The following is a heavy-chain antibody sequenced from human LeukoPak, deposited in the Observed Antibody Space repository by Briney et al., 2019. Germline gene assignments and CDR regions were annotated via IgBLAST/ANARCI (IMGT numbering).Heavy chain of an antibody. D-gene: IGHD2-15*01. J-gene: IGHJ4*02. CDR3: ARETAGSWYPDY. Sequence: SETLSLTCTVSGGSISSYYWSWIRQPPGKGLEWIGYIYYSGSTNYNPSLKSRVTISVDTSKNQFSLKLSSVTAADTAVYYCARETAGSWYPDYWGQGTLVTVSS. CDR1: GGSISSYY. CDR2: IYYSGST. V-gene: IGHV4-59*12.